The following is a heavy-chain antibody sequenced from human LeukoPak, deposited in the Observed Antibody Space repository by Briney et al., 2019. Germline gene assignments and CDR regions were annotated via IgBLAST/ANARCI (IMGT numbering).Heavy chain of an antibody. Sequence: GGSLRLSCAASGFTFSSYAMHWVRQAPGKGLEWVAVISYDGSNKYYADSVKGRFTISRDNSKNTLYLQMNSLRAEDTAVYYCARDLGQCSGGGCHPVAFDFWGQGTMVTVSS. V-gene: IGHV3-30-3*01. CDR2: ISYDGSNK. J-gene: IGHJ3*01. CDR3: ARDLGQCSGGGCHPVAFDF. CDR1: GFTFSSYA. D-gene: IGHD2-15*01.